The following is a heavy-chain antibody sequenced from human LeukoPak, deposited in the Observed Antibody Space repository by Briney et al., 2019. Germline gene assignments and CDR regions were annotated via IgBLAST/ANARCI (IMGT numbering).Heavy chain of an antibody. J-gene: IGHJ4*02. CDR3: ARGIVVVANFDY. V-gene: IGHV4-31*03. CDR1: GGSISSGGYY. Sequence: SETLSLICTVSGGSISSGGYYWSWIRQHPGKGLEWIGYIYYSGSTYYNPSLKSRVTISVDTSKNQFSLKLSSVTAEDTAVYYCARGIVVVANFDYWGQGTLVTVSS. CDR2: IYYSGST. D-gene: IGHD3-22*01.